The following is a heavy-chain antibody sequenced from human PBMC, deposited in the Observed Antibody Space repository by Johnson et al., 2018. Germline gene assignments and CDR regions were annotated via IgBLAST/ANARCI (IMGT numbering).Heavy chain of an antibody. Sequence: QVQLQESGGGVVQPGRSLRLSCTASGFTFISYGMHWVRQAPGKGLEWVAVIWYDGGNKYYADSVKGRFTISRDNSKNTLYLQMNSLRAEDTAVYYCARDSAADPSYMDVWGKGTTVTVAS. V-gene: IGHV3-33*01. J-gene: IGHJ6*03. CDR1: GFTFISYG. CDR3: ARDSAADPSYMDV. CDR2: IWYDGGNK.